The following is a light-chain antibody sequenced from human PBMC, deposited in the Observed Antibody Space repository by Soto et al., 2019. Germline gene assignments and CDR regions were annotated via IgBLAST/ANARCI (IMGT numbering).Light chain of an antibody. V-gene: IGLV1-40*01. Sequence: QSVLTQPPSVSGAPGQRVTISCTGSSSNIGAGYDVHWYQQLPGTAPKLLIYGNSNRPSGVPDRFSGSKSGTSASLAITGLQAEDEADYYCQYYDSSRSGWVFGGGTKLTV. CDR3: QYYDSSRSGWV. J-gene: IGLJ3*02. CDR2: GNS. CDR1: SSNIGAGYD.